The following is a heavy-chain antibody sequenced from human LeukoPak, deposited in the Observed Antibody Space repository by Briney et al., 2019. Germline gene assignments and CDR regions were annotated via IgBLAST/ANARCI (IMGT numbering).Heavy chain of an antibody. CDR1: GFTFSSYG. Sequence: PGGSLRLSCAASGFTFSSYGMHWVRQAPGKGLEWVAVISYDGSNKYYADSVKGRFTIPRDNSKNTLYLQMNSLRAEDTAVYYCAKGGSSWYLTIDYWGQGTLVTVSS. CDR2: ISYDGSNK. V-gene: IGHV3-30*18. J-gene: IGHJ4*02. D-gene: IGHD6-13*01. CDR3: AKGGSSWYLTIDY.